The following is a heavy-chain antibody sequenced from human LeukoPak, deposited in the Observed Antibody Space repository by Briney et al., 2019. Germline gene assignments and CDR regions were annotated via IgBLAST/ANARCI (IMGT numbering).Heavy chain of an antibody. CDR1: GGSISSYY. CDR2: IYYSGST. J-gene: IGHJ4*02. V-gene: IGHV4-59*01. Sequence: SETLSLTCTVSGGSISSYYWSWIRQPPGKGPEWIGYIYYSGSTNYSPSLKSRVTISVDTSKNQFSLKLSSVSAADTAVYYCARGPFGRGVIGGAIDYWGQGTLVTVSS. D-gene: IGHD3-10*01. CDR3: ARGPFGRGVIGGAIDY.